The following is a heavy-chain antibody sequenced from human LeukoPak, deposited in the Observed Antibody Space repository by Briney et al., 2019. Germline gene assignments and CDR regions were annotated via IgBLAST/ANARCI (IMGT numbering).Heavy chain of an antibody. Sequence: ASVKVSCKASGYTFTGYYIHWVRQAPGQGFEWMGWINPNSGGTNYAQQFQGRVTMTRDTSISTAYMEPSRLRSDDTAMYYCARVKNYYDSSGYLYYFDYWGQGTLVTVSS. CDR3: ARVKNYYDSSGYLYYFDY. CDR2: INPNSGGT. CDR1: GYTFTGYY. V-gene: IGHV1-2*02. J-gene: IGHJ4*02. D-gene: IGHD3-22*01.